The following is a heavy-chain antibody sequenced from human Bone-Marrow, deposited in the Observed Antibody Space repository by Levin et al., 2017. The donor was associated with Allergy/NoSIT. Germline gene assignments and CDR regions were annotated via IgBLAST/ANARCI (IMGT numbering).Heavy chain of an antibody. D-gene: IGHD3-10*01. J-gene: IGHJ4*02. CDR2: INHSGST. Sequence: SETLSLTCAVYGGSFSGYYWSWIRQPPGKGLGWIGEINHSGSTNYNPSLKSRVTISVDTSKNQFSLKLSSVTAADTAVYYCAGGGHYYGSGSYAPHYWGQGTLVTVSS. CDR1: GGSFSGYY. V-gene: IGHV4-34*01. CDR3: AGGGHYYGSGSYAPHY.